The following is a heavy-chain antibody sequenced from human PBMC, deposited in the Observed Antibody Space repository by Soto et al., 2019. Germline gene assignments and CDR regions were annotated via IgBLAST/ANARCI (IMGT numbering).Heavy chain of an antibody. Sequence: ASVKVSCKVTGYTLRELNRHWVRQAPGKGLEWLVGDDPAKDETLYAQTVKGRTNVTEDTSAVTAYMELTGLTFDDSAVYYCATGDQLSAEVTGISVSFWGQGTRVTV. CDR2: DDPAKDET. CDR3: ATGDQLSAEVTGISVSF. CDR1: GYTLRELN. V-gene: IGHV1-24*01. J-gene: IGHJ4*02. D-gene: IGHD2-21*02.